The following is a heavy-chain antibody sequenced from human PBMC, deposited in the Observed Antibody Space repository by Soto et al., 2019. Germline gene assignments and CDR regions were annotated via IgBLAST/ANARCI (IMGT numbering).Heavy chain of an antibody. CDR1: GFSFNTFD. CDR2: ISGSGGST. CDR3: AKDGITMVVFVAPDYFDY. D-gene: IGHD3-10*01. J-gene: IGHJ4*02. Sequence: EVQVLESGGDLVEPGGSLRLSCAASGFSFNTFDMSWVRQAPGKGLEWVSVISGSGGSTYYADSVKGRFTISRDNSKNTLYLQMNSLRAEDTAVYYGAKDGITMVVFVAPDYFDYWGQGTLVTVSS. V-gene: IGHV3-23*01.